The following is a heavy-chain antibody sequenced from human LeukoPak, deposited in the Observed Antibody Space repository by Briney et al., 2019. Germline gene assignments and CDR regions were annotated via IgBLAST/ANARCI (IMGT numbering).Heavy chain of an antibody. Sequence: GGSLRLSCAASGLTFSSYYMNWVRQAPGKGLEWVSSIHSSDSYINYADSVRGRFTISRDNAKSSLYLQMNSLRAEDTAVYYCARGVLGYGRNDALDIWGQGTMVTVSS. D-gene: IGHD4-23*01. CDR1: GLTFSSYY. CDR2: IHSSDSYI. J-gene: IGHJ3*02. CDR3: ARGVLGYGRNDALDI. V-gene: IGHV3-21*01.